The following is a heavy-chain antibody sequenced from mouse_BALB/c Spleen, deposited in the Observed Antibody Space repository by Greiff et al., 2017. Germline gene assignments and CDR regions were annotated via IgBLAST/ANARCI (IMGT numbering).Heavy chain of an antibody. CDR2: ISSGSSTI. CDR3: ARGLPYAMDY. V-gene: IGHV5-17*02. CDR1: GFTFSSFG. D-gene: IGHD3-3*01. J-gene: IGHJ4*01. Sequence: EVNVVESGGGLVQPGGSRKLSCAASGFTFSSFGMHWVRQAPEKGLEWVAYISSGSSTIYYADTVKGRFTISRDNPKNTLFLQMTSLRSEDTAMYYCARGLPYAMDYWGQGTSVTVSS.